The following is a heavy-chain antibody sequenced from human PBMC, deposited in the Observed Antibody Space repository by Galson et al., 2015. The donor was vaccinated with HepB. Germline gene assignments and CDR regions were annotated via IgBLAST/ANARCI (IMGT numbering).Heavy chain of an antibody. CDR1: GFTFSDYY. J-gene: IGHJ3*02. CDR2: ISSSGSTI. CDR3: ARDLPSSGWCPAFDI. Sequence: SLRLSCAASGFTFSDYYMSWIRQAPGKGLEWVSYISSSGSTIYYADSVKGRFTISRDNAKNSLYLQMNSLRAEDTAVYYCARDLPSSGWCPAFDIWGQGTMVTVSS. V-gene: IGHV3-11*04. D-gene: IGHD6-19*01.